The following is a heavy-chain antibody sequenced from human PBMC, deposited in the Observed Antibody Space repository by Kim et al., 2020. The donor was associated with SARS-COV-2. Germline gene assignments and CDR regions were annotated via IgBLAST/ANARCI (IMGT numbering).Heavy chain of an antibody. V-gene: IGHV3-23*01. CDR2: IDGRGATT. Sequence: GGSLRLSCAASGFTFNNSPMSWVRQAPGKGLEWVSTIDGRGATTYYPGSVKGRFTISRDNSKNTLYLQMNNLRAEDTAVYFCAKSGHLDYWGQGTLVTVSS. CDR3: AKSGHLDY. D-gene: IGHD5-12*01. J-gene: IGHJ4*01. CDR1: GFTFNNSP.